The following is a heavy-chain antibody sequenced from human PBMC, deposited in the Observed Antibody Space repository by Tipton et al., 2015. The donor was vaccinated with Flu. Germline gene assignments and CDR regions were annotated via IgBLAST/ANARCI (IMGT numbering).Heavy chain of an antibody. D-gene: IGHD1-1*01. Sequence: GLVKPSETLSLTCTVSGYSITSGYYWGWIRQPPGKGLEWIGSVYHTGITYSTPSLRGRITISVDTSKNQFSLKLTSVTAADTAVYYCARGVSMTGTGSWGQGTLVTVSS. CDR1: GYSITSGYY. J-gene: IGHJ5*02. CDR3: ARGVSMTGTGS. V-gene: IGHV4-38-2*02. CDR2: VYHTGIT.